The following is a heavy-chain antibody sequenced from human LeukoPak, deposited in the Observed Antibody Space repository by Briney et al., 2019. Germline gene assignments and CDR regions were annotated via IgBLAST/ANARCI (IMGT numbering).Heavy chain of an antibody. D-gene: IGHD3-10*01. J-gene: IGHJ5*02. V-gene: IGHV3-23*01. Sequence: GGSLRLSCAASGFTFSNAWMSWVRQAPGKGLEWVSSISGSGGNTYYADSVKGRFTISRDYSKNTLYLQMNSLRTEETAVYYCAKGPAMVRGTFDPWGQGTLVTVSS. CDR2: ISGSGGNT. CDR3: AKGPAMVRGTFDP. CDR1: GFTFSNAW.